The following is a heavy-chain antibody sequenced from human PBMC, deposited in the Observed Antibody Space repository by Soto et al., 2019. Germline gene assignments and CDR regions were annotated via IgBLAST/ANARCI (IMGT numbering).Heavy chain of an antibody. V-gene: IGHV3-7*01. Sequence: HPGGSLRLSCVGSGITFSNYWMDWVRQTPGKGLEWVANIKPDGSAKAYVDPVKGRFTVSRDNAKNSLYLQMNSLRAEDTAVYFCAAWDISNPWGQGTLVTVSS. CDR3: AAWDISNP. J-gene: IGHJ5*02. CDR1: GITFSNYW. D-gene: IGHD2-15*01. CDR2: IKPDGSAK.